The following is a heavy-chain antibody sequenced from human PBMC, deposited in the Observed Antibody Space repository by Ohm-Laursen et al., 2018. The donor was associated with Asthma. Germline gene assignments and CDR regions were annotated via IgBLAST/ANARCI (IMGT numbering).Heavy chain of an antibody. CDR1: GGSISSYY. Sequence: SETLSLTCPVSGGSISSYYWSWIRQPPGKGLEWIGYIYYSGSTNYNPSLKSRVTISVDTSKNQFSLKLSSVTAADTAVYYCASGIPTVDYYFDYWGEGTLVTVSS. J-gene: IGHJ4*02. D-gene: IGHD4-11*01. CDR3: ASGIPTVDYYFDY. V-gene: IGHV4-59*01. CDR2: IYYSGST.